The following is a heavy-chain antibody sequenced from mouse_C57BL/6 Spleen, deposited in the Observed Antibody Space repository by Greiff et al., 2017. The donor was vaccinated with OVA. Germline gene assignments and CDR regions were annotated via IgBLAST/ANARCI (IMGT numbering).Heavy chain of an antibody. V-gene: IGHV1-76*01. CDR3: ARENWDLYYFDY. CDR2: IYPGSGNT. Sequence: QVQLKESGAELVRPGASVKLSCKASGYTFTDYYINWVKQRPGQGLEWIARIYPGSGNTYYNEKFKGKATMTAEKSSSTTYMQLSSLTSEDSAVNFCARENWDLYYFDYWGQGTTLTVSS. CDR1: GYTFTDYY. D-gene: IGHD4-1*01. J-gene: IGHJ2*01.